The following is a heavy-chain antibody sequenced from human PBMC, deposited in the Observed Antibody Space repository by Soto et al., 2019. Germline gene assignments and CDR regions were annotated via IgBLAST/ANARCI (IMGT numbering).Heavy chain of an antibody. D-gene: IGHD6-19*01. Sequence: QVQLQESGPGLVKPSETLSLTCTVSGGSISSYYWSWIRQPPGKGLEWIGYIYYSGSTNYNPSLKSRVTISVDTSKNQFSLKLSSVTAADTAVYYCARGGRAVAASNWFDPWGQGTLVTVSS. CDR2: IYYSGST. CDR1: GGSISSYY. CDR3: ARGGRAVAASNWFDP. J-gene: IGHJ5*02. V-gene: IGHV4-59*01.